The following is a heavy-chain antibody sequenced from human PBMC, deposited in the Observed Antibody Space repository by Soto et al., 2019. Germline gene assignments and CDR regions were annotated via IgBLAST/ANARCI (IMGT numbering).Heavy chain of an antibody. CDR1: GFTFGGYG. Sequence: GESLRRCCAASGFTFGGYGMNCVRQDQGQGLGWGAVLSYEGSSKEYAESVKCRFTITRDNSKSTLYLQMDSLRAEYTAVYYCAKDQVVPVATPYYYYHDGMYVWGQETTVTISS. J-gene: IGHJ6*01. CDR3: AKDQVVPVATPYYYYHDGMYV. CDR2: LSYEGSSK. V-gene: IGHV3-30*18. D-gene: IGHD2-2*01.